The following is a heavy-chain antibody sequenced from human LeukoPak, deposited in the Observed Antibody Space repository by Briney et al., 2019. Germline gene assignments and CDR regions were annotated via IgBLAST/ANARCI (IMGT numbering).Heavy chain of an antibody. J-gene: IGHJ4*02. CDR3: ARGFLRPDDY. CDR1: GFTFSLYW. V-gene: IGHV3-74*01. CDR2: IDNDGSST. Sequence: QPGGSLRLSCAASGFTFSLYWMHWVRQAPGKGLVWVSRIDNDGSSTTYADSVKGRFTISRDNAKNTLFLQMNSLRAEDTAVYYCARGFLRPDDYWGQGTLVTVSS.